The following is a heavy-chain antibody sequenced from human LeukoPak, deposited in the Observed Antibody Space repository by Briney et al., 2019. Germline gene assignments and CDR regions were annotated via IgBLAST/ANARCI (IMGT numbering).Heavy chain of an antibody. D-gene: IGHD6-6*01. Sequence: SETLSLTCAVYGGSFSGYYWSWIRQPPGKGLEWIGEINHSGSTNYNPSLKSRVTISVDTSKNQFSLKLSSVTAADTAVYYCATNANRIAARPRHVDYWGQGTLVTVSS. V-gene: IGHV4-34*01. CDR1: GGSFSGYY. J-gene: IGHJ4*02. CDR2: INHSGST. CDR3: ATNANRIAARPRHVDY.